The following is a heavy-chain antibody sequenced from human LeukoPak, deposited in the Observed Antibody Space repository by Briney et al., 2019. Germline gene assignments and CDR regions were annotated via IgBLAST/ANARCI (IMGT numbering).Heavy chain of an antibody. D-gene: IGHD6-25*01. CDR1: GYTFTSYG. Sequence: VASVKVSCKASGYTFTSYGISWARQAPGQGLEWMGWVSAYNGNTNYAQKFQGRVTMTTDTPTSTVYMELRSLRSDDTAVYYCGRHDGGSGWPWLGIDYWGQGTLVTVSS. V-gene: IGHV1-18*01. CDR2: VSAYNGNT. J-gene: IGHJ4*02. CDR3: GRHDGGSGWPWLGIDY.